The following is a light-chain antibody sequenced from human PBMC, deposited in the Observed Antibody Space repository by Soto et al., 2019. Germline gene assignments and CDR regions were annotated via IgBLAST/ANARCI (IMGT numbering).Light chain of an antibody. CDR1: QSVTSNY. J-gene: IGKJ4*01. V-gene: IGKV3-20*01. CDR3: QQYGSSPLT. CDR2: RAS. Sequence: EIVLTQSPGTLSLSPGERATLSCGANQSVTSNYLAWYQQKPGQPPRRLIYRASTRATDIPDRFSGSGSGTDFTLTISRLEPEDFAVYYCQQYGSSPLTFGGGTKVDIK.